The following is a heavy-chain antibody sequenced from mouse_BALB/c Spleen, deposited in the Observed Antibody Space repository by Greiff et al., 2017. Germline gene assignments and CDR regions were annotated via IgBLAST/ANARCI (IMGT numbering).Heavy chain of an antibody. D-gene: IGHD2-1*01. V-gene: IGHV5-6*01. J-gene: IGHJ4*01. CDR1: GFTFSSYG. Sequence: DVHLVESGGDLVKPGGSLKLSCAASGFTFSSYGMSWVRQTPDKRLEWVATISSGGSYTYYPDSVKGRFTISRDNAKNTLYLQMSSLKSEDTAMYYCARPYGKGAMDYWGQGTSVTVSS. CDR3: ARPYGKGAMDY. CDR2: ISSGGSYT.